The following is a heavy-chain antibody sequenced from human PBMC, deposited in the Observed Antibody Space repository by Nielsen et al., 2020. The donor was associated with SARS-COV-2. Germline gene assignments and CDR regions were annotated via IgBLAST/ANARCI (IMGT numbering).Heavy chain of an antibody. D-gene: IGHD2-15*01. J-gene: IGHJ6*02. CDR2: INTNTGNP. V-gene: IGHV7-4-1*02. Sequence: WVRQAPGQGLEWMGWINTNTGNPTYAQGFTGRFVFSLDTSVSTAYLQISSLKAEDTAVYYCARDRDPTGANIVLLVAANQGMDVWGQGTTVTVSS. CDR3: ARDRDPTGANIVLLVAANQGMDV.